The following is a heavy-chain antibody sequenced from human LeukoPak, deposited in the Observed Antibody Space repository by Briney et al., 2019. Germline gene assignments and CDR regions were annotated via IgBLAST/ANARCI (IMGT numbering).Heavy chain of an antibody. J-gene: IGHJ6*04. Sequence: GGPLRLSCAASGFTFSSYSMNRVRQAPGKGLGWVSSISSSSTSIYYADSVKGRFTISRDNAKNSLYLQMNSLRAEDTAVYYCARVPNIVGGSGMDVWGKGTTVTVSS. V-gene: IGHV3-21*01. CDR1: GFTFSSYS. D-gene: IGHD2-15*01. CDR2: ISSSSTSI. CDR3: ARVPNIVGGSGMDV.